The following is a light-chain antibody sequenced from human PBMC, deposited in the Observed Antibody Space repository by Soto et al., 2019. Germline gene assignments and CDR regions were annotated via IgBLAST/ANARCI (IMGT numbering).Light chain of an antibody. Sequence: QSALTQPPSASGSPGQSVTISCTGTSSDVGGYNYVSWYQQHPGKAPKLMIYEVSKRPSGVPDRFSGSKSGNTASLTVSGLQAEDEADYYCSSYAGSIYVFGTGIKFTVL. CDR1: SSDVGGYNY. V-gene: IGLV2-8*01. CDR2: EVS. CDR3: SSYAGSIYV. J-gene: IGLJ1*01.